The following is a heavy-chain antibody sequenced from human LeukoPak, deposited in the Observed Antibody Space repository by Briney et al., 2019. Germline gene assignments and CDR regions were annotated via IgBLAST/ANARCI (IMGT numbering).Heavy chain of an antibody. CDR2: IKQDGSEK. Sequence: GGSLRLSCAASGFTFSSYWMTWVRQAPGKGLEWVANIKQDGSEKYYVDSVKGRFTLSRDNAKNSLYLQMNSLRAEDTAVYYCARGTNDILTGYWTFGGQGTLVTVSS. D-gene: IGHD3-9*01. CDR3: ARGTNDILTGYWTF. CDR1: GFTFSSYW. J-gene: IGHJ4*02. V-gene: IGHV3-7*01.